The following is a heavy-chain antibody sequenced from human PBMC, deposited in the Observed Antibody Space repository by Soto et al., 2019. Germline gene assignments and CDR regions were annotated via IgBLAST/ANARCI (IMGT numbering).Heavy chain of an antibody. D-gene: IGHD6-19*01. J-gene: IGHJ4*02. CDR1: GFTFSSSA. Sequence: PGGSLRLSCAASGFTFSSSAMSWARQAPGKGLEWVSGISDSGSKTYYAGSVKGRFTISRDNSKNTVYLHMNSLRVEDTAVYYCAKPGYLEQWLIRGYFDYWGQGALVTVSS. CDR3: AKPGYLEQWLIRGYFDY. V-gene: IGHV3-23*01. CDR2: ISDSGSKT.